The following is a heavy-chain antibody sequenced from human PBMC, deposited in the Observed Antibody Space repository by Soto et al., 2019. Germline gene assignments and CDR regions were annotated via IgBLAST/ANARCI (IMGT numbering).Heavy chain of an antibody. J-gene: IGHJ4*02. V-gene: IGHV4-61*01. D-gene: IGHD2-15*01. CDR1: GGSVSSGSYY. CDR2: IYYSGST. CDR3: AREDPDGGYFDY. Sequence: PSETLSLTCTVSGGSVSSGSYYWSWIRQPPGKGLEWIGYIYYSGSTNYNPSLKSRVTISVDTSKNQFSLKLSSVTAADTAVYYCAREDPDGGYFDYWGQGTLVTVSS.